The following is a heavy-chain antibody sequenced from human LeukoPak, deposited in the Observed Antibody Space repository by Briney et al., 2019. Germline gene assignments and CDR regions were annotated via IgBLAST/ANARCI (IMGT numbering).Heavy chain of an antibody. CDR3: AKDRAPYGSGGGEDYFDV. V-gene: IGHV3-23*01. D-gene: IGHD3-10*01. Sequence: GGSLRLSCVGSGFTFINYAMTWVCQSPGRGLEYVSSSSGSGASTHYADSVKGRFTISRDNSRNTLYLEMSSLRAEDSALYYCAKDRAPYGSGGGEDYFDVWGRGTLVTVSS. CDR2: SSGSGAST. CDR1: GFTFINYA. J-gene: IGHJ2*01.